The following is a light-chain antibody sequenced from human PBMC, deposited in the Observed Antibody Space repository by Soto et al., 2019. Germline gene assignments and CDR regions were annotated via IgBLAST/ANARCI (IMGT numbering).Light chain of an antibody. V-gene: IGKV3-20*01. CDR1: QSVSSNY. CDR2: GAS. Sequence: EIVLTQSPGTLSLSPGERATLSCRASQSVSSNYLAWYQQKSGQAPRLLIYGASSRATGIPDRFSRSGSGTDFTLTISRLEPEDFAVYYCQQYGGSPRTFGQGTKVEIK. J-gene: IGKJ1*01. CDR3: QQYGGSPRT.